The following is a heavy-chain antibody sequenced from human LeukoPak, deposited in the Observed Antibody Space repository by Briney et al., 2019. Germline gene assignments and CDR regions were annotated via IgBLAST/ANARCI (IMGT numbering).Heavy chain of an antibody. Sequence: PSETLSLTCTVSGGSISNYYWSWIRQPPGKGLEWIGYIYYSGSTNYNPSLKSRVTISVDTSKNQFSLKLSSVTAADTAVYYCARGSNCSGGSCFNWYYFDYWGQGTLVTVSS. CDR1: GGSISNYY. D-gene: IGHD2-15*01. V-gene: IGHV4-59*01. CDR2: IYYSGST. J-gene: IGHJ4*02. CDR3: ARGSNCSGGSCFNWYYFDY.